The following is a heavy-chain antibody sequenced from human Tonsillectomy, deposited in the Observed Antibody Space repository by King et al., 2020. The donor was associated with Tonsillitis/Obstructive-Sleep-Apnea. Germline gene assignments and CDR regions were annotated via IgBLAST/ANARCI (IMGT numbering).Heavy chain of an antibody. Sequence: EVQLVESGGGLVKPGGSLRLSCAASGFTFNNAWMSWVRQAPGKGLEWVGRIKSKNDGGTTDYAAPVKGRFTISRDDSKNTLYLQMNSLKTEDTAVYYCTTEYFDILTGYYTHYWGQGTLVTVSS. V-gene: IGHV3-15*01. D-gene: IGHD3-9*01. J-gene: IGHJ4*02. CDR2: IKSKNDGGTT. CDR1: GFTFNNAW. CDR3: TTEYFDILTGYYTHY.